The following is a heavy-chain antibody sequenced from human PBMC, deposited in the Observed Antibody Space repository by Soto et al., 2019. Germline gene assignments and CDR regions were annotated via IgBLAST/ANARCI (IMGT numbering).Heavy chain of an antibody. V-gene: IGHV1-18*01. D-gene: IGHD2-15*01. CDR1: GYTFTSYG. Sequence: VASVKVSCKASGYTFTSYGISWVRQAPGQGLEWMGWISAYNGNTNYAQKLQGRVTMTTDTSTSTAYMELRSLRSDDTAVYYCARGCSGGSCYGSFDYWGQGTLVTVSS. J-gene: IGHJ4*02. CDR3: ARGCSGGSCYGSFDY. CDR2: ISAYNGNT.